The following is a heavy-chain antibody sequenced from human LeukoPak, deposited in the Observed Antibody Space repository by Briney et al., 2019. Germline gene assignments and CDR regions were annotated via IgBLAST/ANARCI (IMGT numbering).Heavy chain of an antibody. CDR1: GGSISSSSYQ. Sequence: PSETLSLTCTVSGGSISSSSYQWGRIRQPPGNGLEWIGSIYYSGSTYYNASLKSRVTMSIDTSKNQFSLKLSSVTAADTAVYYCARGEGYYDSSGPLGYWGQGTLVTVSS. D-gene: IGHD3-22*01. J-gene: IGHJ4*02. CDR2: IYYSGST. CDR3: ARGEGYYDSSGPLGY. V-gene: IGHV4-39*07.